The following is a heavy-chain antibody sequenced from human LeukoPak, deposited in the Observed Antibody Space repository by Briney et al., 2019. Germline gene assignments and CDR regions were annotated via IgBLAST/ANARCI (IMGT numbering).Heavy chain of an antibody. CDR2: ISGDDGST. CDR1: GFTFDDYA. Sequence: PGGSLRLSCAASGFTFDDYAMHWVRQAPGKGLEWVSLISGDDGSTYYADSVKGRFTISRDSSKNSLYLQMNSLRTEDTALYYCAKDGGRNFDYWGQGTLVTVSS. J-gene: IGHJ4*02. D-gene: IGHD1-26*01. CDR3: AKDGGRNFDY. V-gene: IGHV3-43*02.